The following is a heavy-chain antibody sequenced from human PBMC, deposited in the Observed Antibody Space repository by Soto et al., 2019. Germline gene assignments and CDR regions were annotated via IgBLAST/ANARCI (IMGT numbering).Heavy chain of an antibody. D-gene: IGHD3-9*01. CDR2: IIPILGIA. CDR3: ARATFTIGFRP. Sequence: QVQLVQSGAEVKKPGSSVKVSCKASGGTFSSYTISWVRQAPGQGLEWMGRIIPILGIANYAQKFQGRVTXTEXKPTSTAYMELSSLRSEDTAVYYCARATFTIGFRPWGQGTLVTVSS. J-gene: IGHJ5*02. V-gene: IGHV1-69*02. CDR1: GGTFSSYT.